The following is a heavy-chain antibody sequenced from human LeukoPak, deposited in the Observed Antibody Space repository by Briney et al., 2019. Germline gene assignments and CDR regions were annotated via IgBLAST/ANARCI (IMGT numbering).Heavy chain of an antibody. J-gene: IGHJ4*02. CDR3: ARVTLRYYGSDY. CDR1: GGSISSGGYY. CDR2: IYYSGST. Sequence: SETLSLTCTVSGGSISSGGYYWSWIRQHPGKGLEWIGYIYYSGSTYYNPSLKSRVTISVDTSKNQFSLKLSSVTAADTAVYYCARVTLRYYGSDYWGQGTLVTVSS. V-gene: IGHV4-31*03. D-gene: IGHD3-10*01.